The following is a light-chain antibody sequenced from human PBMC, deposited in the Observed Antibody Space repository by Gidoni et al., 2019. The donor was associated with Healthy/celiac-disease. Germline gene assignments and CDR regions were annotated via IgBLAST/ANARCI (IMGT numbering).Light chain of an antibody. J-gene: IGKJ4*01. CDR1: QSVLYSSNHKNY. Sequence: DIVLTQSPDSRAVSLGERATINCKSSQSVLYSSNHKNYLAWYQQKPGQPPKLLIYWASTRESVVPDRFSGSGSGTDFTLTISSLQAEDVAVYYCQQYYSTPLTFGGGTKVEIK. CDR2: WAS. V-gene: IGKV4-1*01. CDR3: QQYYSTPLT.